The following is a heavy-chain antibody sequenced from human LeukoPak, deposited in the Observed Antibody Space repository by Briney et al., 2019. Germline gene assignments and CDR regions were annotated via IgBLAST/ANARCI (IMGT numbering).Heavy chain of an antibody. J-gene: IGHJ4*02. CDR3: ARGDLKSGSN. CDR2: INHSGST. V-gene: IGHV4-34*01. Sequence: SETLSLTCGVYGGSFSGYYWSWIRQPPGKGLEWIGEINHSGSTNYNPSLKSRVTISVDTSKNQFSLKLSSVTAADTAVYYCARGDLKSGSNWGQGTLVTVSS. CDR1: GGSFSGYY. D-gene: IGHD3-3*01.